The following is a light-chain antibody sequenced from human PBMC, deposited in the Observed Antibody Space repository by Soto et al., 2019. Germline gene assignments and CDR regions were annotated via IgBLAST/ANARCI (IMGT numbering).Light chain of an antibody. J-gene: IGLJ2*01. Sequence: QSVLTQPPSASGSPGQSVTISCTGTSSDVGGYNYVSWYQQHPGKAPKLMIYEVSKRPSGVPDRFSGSKSGNTASLTVSGLQAEDEADYYGSSYAGSNNSPVVFGGGTKRTVL. CDR3: SSYAGSNNSPVV. CDR1: SSDVGGYNY. CDR2: EVS. V-gene: IGLV2-8*01.